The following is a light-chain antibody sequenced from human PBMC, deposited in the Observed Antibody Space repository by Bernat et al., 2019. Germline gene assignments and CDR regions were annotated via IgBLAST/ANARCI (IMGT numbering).Light chain of an antibody. CDR1: KLGSKF. J-gene: IGLJ2*01. V-gene: IGLV3-1*01. CDR2: RDD. Sequence: SYELTQPPSVSVSPGQTASITCSGDKLGSKFTCWYQQKPGQSPVVVIYRDDKRPSGIPERFSGSHSGSTATLTISGAQAMDEANYYCQAWDSSVGVFGGGTKLTVL. CDR3: QAWDSSVGV.